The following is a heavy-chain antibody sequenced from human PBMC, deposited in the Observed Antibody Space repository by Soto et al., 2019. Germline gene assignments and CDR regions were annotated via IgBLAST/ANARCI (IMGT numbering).Heavy chain of an antibody. V-gene: IGHV3-30*18. CDR2: ISYDGSNK. CDR1: GFTFSSYG. J-gene: IGHJ4*02. CDR3: AKDARRITMVPDYFDY. Sequence: PGGSLRLSCAASGFTFSSYGMHWVRQAPGKGLEWVAVISYDGSNKYYADSVKGRFTISRDNSKNTLYLQMNSLRAEDTAVYYCAKDARRITMVPDYFDYWGQGTLVTVSS. D-gene: IGHD3-10*01.